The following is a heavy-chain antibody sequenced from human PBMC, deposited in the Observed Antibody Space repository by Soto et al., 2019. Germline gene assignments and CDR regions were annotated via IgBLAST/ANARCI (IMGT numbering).Heavy chain of an antibody. D-gene: IGHD3-22*01. J-gene: IGHJ4*02. V-gene: IGHV1-18*01. CDR2: ISTYNGNT. Sequence: QVPLVQSGAEVNKPGASVKVSCKASGYTFTTYGMIWVRQAPGQGLDWMGWISTYNGNTKYAERLQGRVTMTTDTTTSTAYMELRSLRSDDTAVYYCARGPTDYYDNSGNYFLDYWGQGTLVTVSS. CDR3: ARGPTDYYDNSGNYFLDY. CDR1: GYTFTTYG.